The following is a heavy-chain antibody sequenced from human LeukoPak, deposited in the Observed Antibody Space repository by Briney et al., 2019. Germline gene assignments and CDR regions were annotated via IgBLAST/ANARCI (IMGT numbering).Heavy chain of an antibody. CDR3: ATNDCSSTSSPHDY. CDR1: GGSFSGYY. V-gene: IGHV4-34*01. Sequence: SETLSLTCAVYGGSFSGYYWSWIRQPPGKGLEWIGEINHSGSTNYNPSLKSRVTISVDTSKNQFSLKLSSVTAADTAVYYCATNDCSSTSSPHDYWGQGTLVTVSS. J-gene: IGHJ4*02. D-gene: IGHD2-2*01. CDR2: INHSGST.